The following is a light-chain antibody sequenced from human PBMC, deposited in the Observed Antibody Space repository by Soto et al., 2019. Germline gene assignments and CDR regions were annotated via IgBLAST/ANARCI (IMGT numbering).Light chain of an antibody. CDR3: QQYNNWPIT. V-gene: IGKV3-15*01. J-gene: IGKJ5*01. CDR2: GAS. CDR1: QSVSSN. Sequence: EIVMTQSPATLSVFPGERATLSCRASQSVSSNLAWYQQKPGQAPRLPIYGASTRATGIPARFSGSGSGTEFTLTISSLQSEDFAVYYCQQYNNWPITFGQGTRLEIK.